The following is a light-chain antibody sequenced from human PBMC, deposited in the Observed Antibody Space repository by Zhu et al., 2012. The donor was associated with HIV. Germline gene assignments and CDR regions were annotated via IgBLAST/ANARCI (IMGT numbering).Light chain of an antibody. CDR3: QHYVPSPMYT. V-gene: IGKV3-20*01. CDR2: GAS. J-gene: IGKJ2*01. Sequence: EIVLTQSPGTLSSSPGERATLSCRASQTVSRNYLAWYQQKPGQAPRLLIYGASRRVTGIPDRFSGSGSGTDFTLTISRLEPEDFAVYYCQHYVPSPMYTFGQGTKLEIK. CDR1: QTVSRNY.